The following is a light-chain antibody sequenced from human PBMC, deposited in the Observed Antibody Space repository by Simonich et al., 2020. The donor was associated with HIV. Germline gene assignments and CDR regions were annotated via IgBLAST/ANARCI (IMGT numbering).Light chain of an antibody. CDR1: QSVSSN. CDR2: GAS. V-gene: IGKV3-15*01. J-gene: IGKJ4*01. Sequence: EIVMTQSPATLSVSPGERASLSCRASQSVSSNLAWYQQKPGQAPRLLIYGASTRATGIPARFSGSGSGTEFTLTISSTQSEDWAVYRCQQYHNRPLTLGAGTTVAIK. CDR3: QQYHNRPLT.